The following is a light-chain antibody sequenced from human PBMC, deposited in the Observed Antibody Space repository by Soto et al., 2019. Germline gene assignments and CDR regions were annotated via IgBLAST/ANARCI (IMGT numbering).Light chain of an antibody. V-gene: IGLV1-36*01. CDR1: SSNIGNNA. J-gene: IGLJ3*02. CDR2: YDD. Sequence: QSVLTQPHSVSEAPRQRVTISCSGSSSNIGNNAVNWYQQLPGKAPKLLIYYDDLLPSGVSDRFSGSKSGTSASLAISGLQSEDESDYYCAAWDDSLNDWVFGGGTKLTVL. CDR3: AAWDDSLNDWV.